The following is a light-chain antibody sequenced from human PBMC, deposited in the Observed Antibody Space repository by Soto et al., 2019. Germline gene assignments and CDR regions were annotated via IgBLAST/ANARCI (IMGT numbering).Light chain of an antibody. Sequence: DIQMTQSPSTLSASVGDRVTITCRASQSVSNWLAWYQQKPGKVPKLLIFQASTLETGVPSRFSGSGSGTEFTLSISSLQPDDFATYYCQHYDVYPYTFGQGTKREIK. CDR2: QAS. J-gene: IGKJ2*01. CDR1: QSVSNW. V-gene: IGKV1-5*03. CDR3: QHYDVYPYT.